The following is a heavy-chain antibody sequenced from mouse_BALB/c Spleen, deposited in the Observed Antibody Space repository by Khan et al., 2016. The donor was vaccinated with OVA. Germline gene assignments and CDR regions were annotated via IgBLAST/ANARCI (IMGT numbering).Heavy chain of an antibody. J-gene: IGHJ2*01. V-gene: IGHV3-2*02. CDR3: ARVYVGDFDY. Sequence: EVQLQESGPGLVKPSQSLSLTCTVTGYSITSDYAWNWIRQFPGNKLECMGYISYSGNTNYNPSLRSRISITRDTSKNQFFLQLNSVTTEDTATYYCARVYVGDFDYWGQGTTLTVSS. D-gene: IGHD1-1*01. CDR2: ISYSGNT. CDR1: GYSITSDYA.